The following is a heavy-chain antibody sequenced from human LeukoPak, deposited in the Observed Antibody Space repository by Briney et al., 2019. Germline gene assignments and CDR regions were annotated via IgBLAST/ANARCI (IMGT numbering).Heavy chain of an antibody. D-gene: IGHD3-10*01. CDR2: ISYDGSDK. V-gene: IGHV3-30*18. J-gene: IGHJ6*02. Sequence: GGSLRLSCAASGFTLSSYGMHWVRQAPGKGLEWVAVISYDGSDKYYADSVKGRFTISRDNSKNTLYLQMNSLRAEDTAVYYCAKVYYGSGSLYGMDVWGQGTTVTVSS. CDR3: AKVYYGSGSLYGMDV. CDR1: GFTLSSYG.